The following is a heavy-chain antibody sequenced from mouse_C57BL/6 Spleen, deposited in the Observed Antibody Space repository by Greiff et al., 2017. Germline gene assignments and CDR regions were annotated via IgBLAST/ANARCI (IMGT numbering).Heavy chain of an antibody. Sequence: VQLQQPGAELVMPGASVKLSCKASGYTFTSYWMHWVKQRPGQGLEWIGEIDPSDSYTNYNQKFKGKSTLTVDKSSSTAYMQLSSLTSEDSAVYYCARSGYHAMDYWGQGTSVTVSS. J-gene: IGHJ4*01. V-gene: IGHV1-69*01. CDR3: ARSGYHAMDY. CDR1: GYTFTSYW. CDR2: IDPSDSYT. D-gene: IGHD3-2*02.